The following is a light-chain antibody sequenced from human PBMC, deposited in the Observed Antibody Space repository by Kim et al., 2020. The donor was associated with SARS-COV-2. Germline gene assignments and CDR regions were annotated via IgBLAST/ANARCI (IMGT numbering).Light chain of an antibody. J-gene: IGLJ2*01. CDR3: AAWDDSLYGPI. Sequence: ELTQPPSASGTPVQRVSISCSGSSSNINWYQQLPGSAPKLLIYGNNRRPSGVPDRFSASKSGTSASLVISGLQSEDEGDYHCAAWDDSLYGPIFGGGTKLTVL. CDR1: SSNI. V-gene: IGLV1-44*01. CDR2: GNN.